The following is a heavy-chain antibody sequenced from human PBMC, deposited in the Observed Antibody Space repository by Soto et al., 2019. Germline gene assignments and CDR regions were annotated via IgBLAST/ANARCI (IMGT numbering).Heavy chain of an antibody. D-gene: IGHD1-1*01. CDR3: VEGWNDF. CDR2: ISTGGDGT. CDR1: GFNFNTYA. Sequence: EVQLLESGGALVQPGGSLRLSCAASGFNFNTYAMNWVRQAPGKGLEWVSGISTGGDGTYYAVSVKGRFTVSRDNSKNTLYLQMNSLRAEDTAVYYCVEGWNDFWGQGTLVTVSS. V-gene: IGHV3-23*01. J-gene: IGHJ4*02.